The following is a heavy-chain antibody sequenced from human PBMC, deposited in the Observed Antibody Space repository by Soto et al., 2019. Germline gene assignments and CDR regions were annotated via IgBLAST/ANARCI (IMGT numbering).Heavy chain of an antibody. J-gene: IGHJ3*02. D-gene: IGHD2-21*01. Sequence: PGGSLRLSCAASGFTFSSYAMSWVRQAPGKGLEWVSSISSSGSSTYYADSVKGRFTISRDNAKNSLYLQMNSLRAEDTAVYYCATRTCGGDCYWDDAFDIWGQGTMVTVSS. V-gene: IGHV3-23*01. CDR3: ATRTCGGDCYWDDAFDI. CDR1: GFTFSSYA. CDR2: ISSSGSST.